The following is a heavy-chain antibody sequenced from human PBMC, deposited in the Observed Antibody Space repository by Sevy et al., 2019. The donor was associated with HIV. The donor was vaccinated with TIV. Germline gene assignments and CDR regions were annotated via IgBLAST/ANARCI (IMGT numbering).Heavy chain of an antibody. Sequence: GGSLRLSCAASESTFNGFDIHWVRQAPGKGLEWVSGIGTAHNTYYPASVKGRFTISSENVKNSAFLQMNSLRAGDTAVYYCATARAGASFFFEYWGQGILVTVSS. J-gene: IGHJ4*02. D-gene: IGHD3-10*01. V-gene: IGHV3-13*04. CDR2: IGTAHNT. CDR3: ATARAGASFFFEY. CDR1: ESTFNGFD.